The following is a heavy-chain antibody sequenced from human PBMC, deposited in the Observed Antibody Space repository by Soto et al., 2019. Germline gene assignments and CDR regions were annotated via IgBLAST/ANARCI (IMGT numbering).Heavy chain of an antibody. CDR1: GGTFSSYA. CDR2: IIPIFGTA. Sequence: SVKVSCKASGGTFSSYAISWVRQAPGQGLEWMGGIIPIFGTANYAQKFQGRVTITADESTSTAYMELSSLRSEDTAVYYCARGIGYCSSTSCPYDRFYFDYWGQGTLVTVSS. J-gene: IGHJ4*02. V-gene: IGHV1-69*13. D-gene: IGHD2-2*01. CDR3: ARGIGYCSSTSCPYDRFYFDY.